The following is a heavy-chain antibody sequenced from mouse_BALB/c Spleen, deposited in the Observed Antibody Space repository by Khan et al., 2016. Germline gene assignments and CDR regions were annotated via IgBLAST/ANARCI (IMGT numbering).Heavy chain of an antibody. V-gene: IGHV1-87*01. J-gene: IGHJ2*01. CDR1: GYTFTSYW. Sequence: VQLQESGAELARPGASVKLSCKASGYTFTSYWMQWVKQRPGQGLEWIGAIYPGDGDTRYTQKFKGKATLTADKSSSTAYMQLSSLASEDSAVSYYASYYGSSYDYFDYWGQGTTLTVSS. CDR3: ASYYGSSYDYFDY. D-gene: IGHD1-1*01. CDR2: IYPGDGDT.